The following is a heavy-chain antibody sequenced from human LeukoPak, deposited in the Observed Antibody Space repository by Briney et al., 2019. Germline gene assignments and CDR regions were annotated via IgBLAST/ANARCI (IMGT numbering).Heavy chain of an antibody. CDR3: GREHDTLTGFSSDS. J-gene: IGHJ4*02. V-gene: IGHV1-3*01. CDR1: GYTFTSYD. CDR2: INPNNGNT. D-gene: IGHD3-9*01. Sequence: ASVKVPCKASGYTFTSYDIQWVRQATGQGLEWMGWINPNNGNTKYSQNFQGRLTITRDTPACTAYMELSSLRSEDTAVYYCGREHDTLTGFSSDSWGQGTVVTVSS.